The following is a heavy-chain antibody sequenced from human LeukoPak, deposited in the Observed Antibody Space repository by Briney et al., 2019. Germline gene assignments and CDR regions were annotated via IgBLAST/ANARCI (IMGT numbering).Heavy chain of an antibody. D-gene: IGHD6-25*01. V-gene: IGHV4-34*01. CDR3: ARVGYYFDY. CDR2: INHSGST. J-gene: IGHJ4*02. CDR1: GGSFSGYY. Sequence: SETLSLTCAVYGGSFSGYYWSWIRQPPGKGLEWIGEINHSGSTNYNPPLKSRVTISVDTSKNQFSLKLSSVTAADTAVYYCARVGYYFDYWGQGTLVTVSS.